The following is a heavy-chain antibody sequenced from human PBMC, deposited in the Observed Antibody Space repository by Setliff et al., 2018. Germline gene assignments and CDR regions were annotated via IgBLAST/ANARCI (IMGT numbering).Heavy chain of an antibody. CDR3: ARGGWGATFHS. J-gene: IGHJ5*01. CDR2: IKQDGGET. D-gene: IGHD1-26*01. V-gene: IGHV3-7*03. CDR1: GFNFRDYW. Sequence: GGSLRLSCVASGFNFRDYWMGWVRQAPGKGLEWVANIKQDGGETSYVDSVKGRFTISRDTAKRSVYLQMSSLRADDTAVYYCARGGWGATFHSWGQGTLVTVSS.